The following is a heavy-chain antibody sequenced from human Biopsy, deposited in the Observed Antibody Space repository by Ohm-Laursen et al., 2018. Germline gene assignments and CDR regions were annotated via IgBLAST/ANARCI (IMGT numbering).Heavy chain of an antibody. Sequence: GSSVKASCKASGDFFSNYAISWVRQAPGQGLEWMGRIIPILGIPNIAQKFQARVTITADVPTNTVYMELSSLTSEDTAVYYCARAGRDGYNWDYFDFGGQGTRVTVSS. J-gene: IGHJ4*02. CDR1: GDFFSNYA. CDR2: IIPILGIP. V-gene: IGHV1-69*04. CDR3: ARAGRDGYNWDYFDF. D-gene: IGHD5-24*01.